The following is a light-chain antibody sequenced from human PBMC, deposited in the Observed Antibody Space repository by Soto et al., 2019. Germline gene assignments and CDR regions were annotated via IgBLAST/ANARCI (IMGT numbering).Light chain of an antibody. CDR2: GVT. Sequence: QSALTQPASVSGSPGQSITISCTGTSSDVGGYNYVSWYQQHPGKAPKLMIYGVTNRPSGVSNRFSGSKSGNTASLTISGGQAEDEADYYCSSYSSSTTLSVVFGGGTKLTVL. J-gene: IGLJ2*01. CDR3: SSYSSSTTLSVV. V-gene: IGLV2-14*01. CDR1: SSDVGGYNY.